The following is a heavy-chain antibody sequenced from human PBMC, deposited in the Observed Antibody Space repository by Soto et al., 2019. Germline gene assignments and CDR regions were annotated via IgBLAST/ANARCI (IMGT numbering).Heavy chain of an antibody. CDR1: GGSIRGYY. D-gene: IGHD2-2*01. Sequence: ETLSLTCTVSGGSIRGYYWSWIRQSAGMGLEWIGRMHTSGSTNYNPSLKSRVTSSVDMSKNQISLKLTSVTAADTALYYCVRASMPKAHFDSWGQGTLVTVSS. CDR2: MHTSGST. CDR3: VRASMPKAHFDS. V-gene: IGHV4-4*07. J-gene: IGHJ4*02.